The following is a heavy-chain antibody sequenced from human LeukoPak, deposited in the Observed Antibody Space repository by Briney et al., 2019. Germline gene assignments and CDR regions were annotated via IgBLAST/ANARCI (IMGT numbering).Heavy chain of an antibody. D-gene: IGHD2-2*01. CDR2: ISSSGSTI. CDR1: GFTFSSYE. CDR3: ARIRVPAAGDGMDV. Sequence: GGSLRLSCAASGFTFSSYEMNWVRQAPGKGLDWVSYISSSGSTIYYADSVKGRFTISRDNAKTSLYLQMNSLRADDTAVYYCARIRVPAAGDGMDVWGQGTTVTVSS. V-gene: IGHV3-48*03. J-gene: IGHJ6*02.